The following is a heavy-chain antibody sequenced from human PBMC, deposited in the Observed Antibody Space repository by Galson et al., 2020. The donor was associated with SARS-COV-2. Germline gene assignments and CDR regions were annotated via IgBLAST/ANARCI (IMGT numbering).Heavy chain of an antibody. D-gene: IGHD2-21*01. J-gene: IGHJ6*03. CDR1: GYTFNRYG. V-gene: IGHV1-69*13. CDR2: IIPIFGTA. Sequence: SVKVSCKASGYTFNRYGISWVRQAPGQGLEWMGGIIPIFGTANYAQKFQGRVTITADESTSTAYMELSSLRSEDTAVYYCARSPLSGDFFYYYYMDVWGKGTTVTVSS. CDR3: ARSPLSGDFFYYYYMDV.